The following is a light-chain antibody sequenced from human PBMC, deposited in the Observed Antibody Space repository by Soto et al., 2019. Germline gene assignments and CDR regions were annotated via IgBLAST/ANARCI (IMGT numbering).Light chain of an antibody. Sequence: DIVMTQSPDSLAVSLGERATINCKSSQSVLYSSNNKNYLAWYQQKPGQPPKLLIYWASTRESGVPDRFSGSGSGTDFSLTISRLEPEDFAVYYCQQHGTSPELTFGGGTRVEIK. J-gene: IGKJ4*01. CDR1: QSVLYSSNNKNY. CDR3: QQHGTSPELT. CDR2: WAS. V-gene: IGKV4-1*01.